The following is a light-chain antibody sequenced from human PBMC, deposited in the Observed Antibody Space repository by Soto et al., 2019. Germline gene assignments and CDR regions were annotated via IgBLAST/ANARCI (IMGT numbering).Light chain of an antibody. CDR2: DAS. CDR3: QQYYTRRVT. J-gene: IGKJ3*01. CDR1: QDISNY. V-gene: IGKV1-33*01. Sequence: DIQMTQSPSSLSASVGDRVTITCQASQDISNYLNWYQQKPGKAPKLLIYDASNLETGVPSRFSGSGSGTDFTFTISSLQPEDIATYYCQQYYTRRVTFGPGTKVDIK.